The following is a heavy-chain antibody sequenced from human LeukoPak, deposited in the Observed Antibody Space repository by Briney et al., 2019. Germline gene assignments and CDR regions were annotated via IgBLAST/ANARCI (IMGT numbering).Heavy chain of an antibody. Sequence: GGSLRLSCVASGFTFSNYAMSWVRQAPGKGLEWVSAISGSGASTYYADSVKGRFTISRDNSKNTLYLQMNSLRAEDTAVYYCAKGPLYYDFWSGYYFDYWGQGTLVTVSS. CDR3: AKGPLYYDFWSGYYFDY. J-gene: IGHJ4*02. D-gene: IGHD3-3*01. V-gene: IGHV3-23*01. CDR1: GFTFSNYA. CDR2: ISGSGAST.